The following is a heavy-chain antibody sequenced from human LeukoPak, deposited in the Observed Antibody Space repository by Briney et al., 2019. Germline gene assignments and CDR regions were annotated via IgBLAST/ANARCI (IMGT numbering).Heavy chain of an antibody. V-gene: IGHV3-23*01. D-gene: IGHD5-18*01. CDR1: GFTFSSYG. CDR3: AKEQFGSTSMDTFDY. J-gene: IGHJ4*02. CDR2: IDSSGDRT. Sequence: GGSLRLSCAASGFTFSSYGMNWVRQAPGKGLEWVSTIDSSGDRTHYADSVKGRFTISRDSSKNTVYLQMDSLRVEDTAIYYCAKEQFGSTSMDTFDYWGQGTLVIVSS.